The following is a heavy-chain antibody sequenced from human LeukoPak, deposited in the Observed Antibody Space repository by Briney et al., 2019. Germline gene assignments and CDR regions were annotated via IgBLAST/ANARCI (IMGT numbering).Heavy chain of an antibody. CDR1: GYTFTSYD. V-gene: IGHV1-8*01. CDR2: MNPNSGNT. Sequence: GASVKVSCKASGYTFTSYDINWVRQAPGQGLEWMGWMNPNSGNTGYAQKFQGRVTMTRSTSISTAYMELSSLRSEDTAVYYCARWGGRITMVRGADYWGQGTLVTVSS. CDR3: ARWGGRITMVRGADY. J-gene: IGHJ4*02. D-gene: IGHD3-10*01.